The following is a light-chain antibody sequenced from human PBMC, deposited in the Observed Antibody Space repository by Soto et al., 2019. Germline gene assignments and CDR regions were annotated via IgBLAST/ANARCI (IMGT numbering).Light chain of an antibody. CDR2: EGS. CDR3: CSYAGSSTSV. CDR1: SSYVGSYNL. V-gene: IGLV2-23*01. Sequence: QSVLTQPASKSGSPGQSITISCPGTSSYVGSYNLVSWYQQHPGKAPKLMIYEGSKRPSGVSNRFSGSKSGNTASLTISGLQAEDEADYYCCSYAGSSTSVFGTGTKVTVL. J-gene: IGLJ1*01.